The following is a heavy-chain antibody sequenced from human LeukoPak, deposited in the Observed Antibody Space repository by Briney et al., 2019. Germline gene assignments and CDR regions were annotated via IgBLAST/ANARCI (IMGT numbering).Heavy chain of an antibody. CDR3: ARCDYPEEDFYYYMDV. CDR1: GFTFRSYG. V-gene: IGHV3-30*02. D-gene: IGHD4-11*01. Sequence: PGGSLRLSCETSGFTFRSYGMHWVRQAPGKGLEWVAFILFDGSNKYYADSVKGRFTISRDNSENTLYLQMNSLRAEDTAVYYCARCDYPEEDFYYYMDVWGKGTTVTISS. CDR2: ILFDGSNK. J-gene: IGHJ6*03.